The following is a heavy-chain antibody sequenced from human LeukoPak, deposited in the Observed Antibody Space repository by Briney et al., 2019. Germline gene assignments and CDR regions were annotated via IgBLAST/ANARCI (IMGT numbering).Heavy chain of an antibody. J-gene: IGHJ4*02. CDR3: ARAGEVWFGELRVSPFDY. Sequence: SVKVSCKASGGTFSSYAISWVRQAPGQGLEWMGRIIPIFGTANYAQKFQGRVTITTDESTSTAYMELSSLRSENTAVYYCARAGEVWFGELRVSPFDYWGQGTLVTVSS. V-gene: IGHV1-69*05. D-gene: IGHD3-10*01. CDR2: IIPIFGTA. CDR1: GGTFSSYA.